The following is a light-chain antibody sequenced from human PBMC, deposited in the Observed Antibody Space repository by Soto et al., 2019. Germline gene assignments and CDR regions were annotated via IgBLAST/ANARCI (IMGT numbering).Light chain of an antibody. CDR1: TGAVTSGFY. CDR3: SLSYSGAVV. Sequence: QAVVTQEPSLTVSPGGTVTLTCASSTGAVTSGFYPNWFQQKPGQAPRSLIYDTDNKHSWTPARFSGSLLGGKGALTLSGAQPEDEAEYYCSLSYSGAVVFGGGTQLTVL. V-gene: IGLV7-46*01. CDR2: DTD. J-gene: IGLJ3*02.